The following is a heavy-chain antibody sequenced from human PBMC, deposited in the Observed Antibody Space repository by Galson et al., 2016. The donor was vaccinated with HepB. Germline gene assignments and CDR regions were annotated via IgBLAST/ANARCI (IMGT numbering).Heavy chain of an antibody. CDR3: ARDSGYGDFWRFDL. V-gene: IGHV3-66*01. D-gene: IGHD3-3*01. CDR2: IYSDGTT. J-gene: IGHJ4*02. CDR1: AFLVTSNY. Sequence: SLRLSCAASAFLVTSNYMTWVRQAPGKGLTSVSVIYSDGTTHYASSVKGRFTVSRDHSKNTLYLQMNNLRPEDTAVYYCARDSGYGDFWRFDLWGQGALVSVSS.